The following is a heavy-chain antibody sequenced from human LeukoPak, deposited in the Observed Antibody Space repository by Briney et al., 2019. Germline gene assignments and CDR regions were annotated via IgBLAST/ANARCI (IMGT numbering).Heavy chain of an antibody. CDR2: IKQDGSEK. Sequence: PGGSLRLSCAASRFTFSSYWMSWVRQAPGKGLEWVANIKQDGSEKYYVDSVKGRFTISRDNAKNSLYLQMNSLRAEDTAVYYCAAIAASNHYYYYMDVWGKGTTVTVSS. CDR3: AAIAASNHYYYYMDV. D-gene: IGHD6-25*01. CDR1: RFTFSSYW. V-gene: IGHV3-7*01. J-gene: IGHJ6*03.